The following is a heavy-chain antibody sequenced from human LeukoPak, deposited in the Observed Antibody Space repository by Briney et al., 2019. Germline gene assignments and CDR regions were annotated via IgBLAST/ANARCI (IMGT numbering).Heavy chain of an antibody. CDR1: GGSISSSSDC. CDR3: ARVKISSSWFDP. Sequence: KPSETLSLTCTVSGGSISSSSDCWGWIRQPPGKGLEWIGSMYYSGSTYYNPFLKSRATISVNTSKNQFFLKLSSVTAEDTAVYYCARVKISSSWFDPWGQGTLVTVSS. CDR2: MYYSGST. V-gene: IGHV4-39*07. D-gene: IGHD6-13*01. J-gene: IGHJ5*02.